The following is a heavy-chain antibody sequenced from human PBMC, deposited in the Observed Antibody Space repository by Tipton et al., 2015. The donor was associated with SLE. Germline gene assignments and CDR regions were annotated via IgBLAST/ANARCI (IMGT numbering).Heavy chain of an antibody. CDR3: GRDLGGVAAY. V-gene: IGHV3-23*01. CDR1: GFTFSSSA. CDR2: ISGSGGST. D-gene: IGHD2-15*01. J-gene: IGHJ4*02. Sequence: SLRLSCAASGFTFSSSAMNWVRQAPGKGLEWVSLISGSGGSTYYVDSVKGRFTISRDNSKNTLYLQMNSLRAEDTGVYYCGRDLGGVAAYWGQGALVTVSS.